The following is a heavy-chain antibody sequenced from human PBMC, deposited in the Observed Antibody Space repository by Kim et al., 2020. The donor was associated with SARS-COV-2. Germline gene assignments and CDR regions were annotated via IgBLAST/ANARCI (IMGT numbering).Heavy chain of an antibody. Sequence: GGSLRLSCVASGFTFSSYWMHWVRQAPGKGLMCVSRVNSDGSSTTYADSVKGRLTISRDNARNTLYLQMNSLRAEDTAVYYCASLSTGYVWDKFDYWCQG. V-gene: IGHV3-74*01. J-gene: IGHJ4*02. CDR3: ASLSTGYVWDKFDY. CDR2: VNSDGSST. CDR1: GFTFSSYW. D-gene: IGHD3-16*01.